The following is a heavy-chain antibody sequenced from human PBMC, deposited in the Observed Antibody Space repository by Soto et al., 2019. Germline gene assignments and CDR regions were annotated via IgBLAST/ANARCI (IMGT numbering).Heavy chain of an antibody. CDR1: GFTFDDYA. CDR2: ISWNSDMI. J-gene: IGHJ4*02. V-gene: IGHV3-9*01. CDR3: VKDTYILVGATHLDS. Sequence: EVQLVESGGGLVQPGRSRRLSCAASGFTFDDYAMHWVRQGPGKGLEWVSGISWNSDMITYADSGKGRFTVSRDNAKNSLDLEMNSLRVEDTSLYYCVKDTYILVGATHLDSWGQGTLVTVSS. D-gene: IGHD1-26*01.